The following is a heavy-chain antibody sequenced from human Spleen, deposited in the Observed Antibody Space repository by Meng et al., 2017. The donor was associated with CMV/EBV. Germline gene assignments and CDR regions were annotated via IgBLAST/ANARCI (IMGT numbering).Heavy chain of an antibody. CDR3: AKDRGVGASTFDY. CDR2: ISGSGGTT. J-gene: IGHJ4*02. Sequence: GGSLRLSCAATGFTFSSYAMSWVRQAPGKGLEWVSAISGSGGTTNYADSVKGRFTISRDNSKNTLYMQRNSLRAADTAVYYCAKDRGVGASTFDYWGQGTLVTVSS. V-gene: IGHV3-23*01. D-gene: IGHD1-26*01. CDR1: GFTFSSYA.